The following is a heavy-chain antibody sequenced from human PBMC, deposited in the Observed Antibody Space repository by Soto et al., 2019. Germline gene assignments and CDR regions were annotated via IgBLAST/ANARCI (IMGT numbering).Heavy chain of an antibody. CDR3: ARGSRGYSDGKI. Sequence: PSETLSLTCAVYGGSFSGYYWSWIRQPPGKGLEWIGEINHSGSTNYNPSLKSRVTISVDTSKNQFSLKLSSVTAADTAVYYCARGSRGYSDGKIWGQGTLVTV. D-gene: IGHD5-18*01. CDR1: GGSFSGYY. V-gene: IGHV4-34*01. J-gene: IGHJ4*02. CDR2: INHSGST.